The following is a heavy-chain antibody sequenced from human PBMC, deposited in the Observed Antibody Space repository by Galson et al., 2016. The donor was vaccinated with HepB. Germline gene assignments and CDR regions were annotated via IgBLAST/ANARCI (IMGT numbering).Heavy chain of an antibody. Sequence: LSLTCSVSGGSISSSDFHWGWIRQPPGKGLDWIGSIDYGGSTNYNPSLQSRVTILIDSSKNQFSLRLNSATAADTAVYYCARLPRLYYAMDGWGQGTTVTVSS. J-gene: IGHJ6*02. CDR3: ARLPRLYYAMDG. D-gene: IGHD6-6*01. CDR1: GGSISSSDFH. V-gene: IGHV4-39*01. CDR2: IDYGGST.